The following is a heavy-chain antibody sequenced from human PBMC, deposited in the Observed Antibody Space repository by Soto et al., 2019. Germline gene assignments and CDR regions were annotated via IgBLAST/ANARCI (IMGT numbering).Heavy chain of an antibody. D-gene: IGHD1-20*01. CDR1: GYPCTSYD. V-gene: IGHV1-8*01. CDR3: PRGITDYGMDV. CDR2: MNPNSGNT. Sequence: QVQLVPAGAEVKKPGASVKVSCKASGYPCTSYDLHWVRHATGQGLEWMGWMNPNSGNTAYAQKFQGRVTMTRNTSISNAYTELSSRRSEGTAVYYGPRGITDYGMDVVGLGTTVTASS. J-gene: IGHJ6*02.